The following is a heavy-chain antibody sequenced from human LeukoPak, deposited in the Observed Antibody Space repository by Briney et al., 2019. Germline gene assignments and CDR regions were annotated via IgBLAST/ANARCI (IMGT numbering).Heavy chain of an antibody. V-gene: IGHV3-30*02. CDR2: IRYDGSNK. D-gene: IGHD1-26*01. Sequence: GGSLRLSCAASGFTFSSYGMHWVRQAPGKGLEWVAFIRYDGSNKYCADSVKGRFTISRDNSKNTLYLQMNSLRAEDTAVYYCAKDISGSYYVKERTWGQGTLVTVSS. CDR1: GFTFSSYG. J-gene: IGHJ5*02. CDR3: AKDISGSYYVKERT.